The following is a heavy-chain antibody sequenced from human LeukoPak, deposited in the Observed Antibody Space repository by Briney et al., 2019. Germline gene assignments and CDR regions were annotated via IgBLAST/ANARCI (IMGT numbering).Heavy chain of an antibody. V-gene: IGHV4-30-2*01. CDR1: GGSISSGGYS. CDR2: IYHSGST. Sequence: SETLSLTCAVSGGSISSGGYSWSWIRQPPGKGLEWIGYIYHSGSTYYNPSLKSRVTISVDRSKNQFSLKLSSVTAADTAVYYCARGGDYYDSSPFDYWGQGTLVTVSS. D-gene: IGHD3-22*01. CDR3: ARGGDYYDSSPFDY. J-gene: IGHJ4*02.